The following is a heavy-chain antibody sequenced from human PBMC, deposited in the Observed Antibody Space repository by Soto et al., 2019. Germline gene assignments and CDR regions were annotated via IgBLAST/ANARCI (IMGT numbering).Heavy chain of an antibody. Sequence: GASVKVSCKVSGYTLTELSMHWVRQAPGKGLEWMGGFDPEDGETIYAQKFQGRVTMTEDTSTDTAYMELSSLRSEDTAVYYCARDRITIFGVVMTAFWFDPWGQGTLVTVSS. V-gene: IGHV1-24*01. J-gene: IGHJ5*02. D-gene: IGHD3-3*01. CDR3: ARDRITIFGVVMTAFWFDP. CDR2: FDPEDGET. CDR1: GYTLTELS.